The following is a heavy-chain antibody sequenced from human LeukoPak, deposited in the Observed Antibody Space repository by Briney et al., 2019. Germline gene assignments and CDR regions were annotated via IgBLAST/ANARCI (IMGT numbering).Heavy chain of an antibody. CDR2: ISYDGSNK. Sequence: GGSLRLSCAASGFTFSSYAMHWVRQAPGKGLEWVAVISYDGSNKCYADSVKGRFTISRDNSKNTLYLQMNSLRAEDTAVYFCARDLQQQLVLYSFDYWGQGTLVTVSS. CDR3: ARDLQQQLVLYSFDY. CDR1: GFTFSSYA. J-gene: IGHJ4*02. V-gene: IGHV3-30-3*01. D-gene: IGHD6-13*01.